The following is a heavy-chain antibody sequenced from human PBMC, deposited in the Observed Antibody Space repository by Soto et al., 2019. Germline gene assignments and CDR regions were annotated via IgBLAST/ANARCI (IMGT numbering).Heavy chain of an antibody. D-gene: IGHD6-13*01. CDR1: GGSFSGYY. V-gene: IGHV4-34*01. CDR3: ARTYSSSWSPFDY. J-gene: IGHJ4*02. Sequence: QVQLQQWGAGLLKPSETLSLTCAVYGGSFSGYYWSWIRQPPGKGLEWIGEINQSGSTNYNPSLKSRVTISVDTSTNHFSRKLSSVTAADSAVYYCARTYSSSWSPFDYWGQGTLVTVSS. CDR2: INQSGST.